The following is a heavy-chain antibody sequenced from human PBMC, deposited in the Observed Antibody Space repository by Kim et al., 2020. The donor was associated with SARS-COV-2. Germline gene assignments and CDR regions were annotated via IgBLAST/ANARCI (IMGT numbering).Heavy chain of an antibody. CDR3: ERAGTSWYIDH. V-gene: IGHV3-30*07. D-gene: IGHD6-13*01. Sequence: TNYDADSGTGRFTISKDNYKNTLYMQRNSLRAEDTAVYYCERAGTSWYIDHWGQGALVTVSS. J-gene: IGHJ4*02. CDR2: TN.